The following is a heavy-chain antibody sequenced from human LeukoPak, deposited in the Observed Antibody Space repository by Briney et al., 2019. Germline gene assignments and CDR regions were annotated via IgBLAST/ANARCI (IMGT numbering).Heavy chain of an antibody. J-gene: IGHJ6*03. CDR1: GFTFDDYT. CDR3: AKDVGSYDTGFDYYYMDV. D-gene: IGHD3-9*01. CDR2: ISWDGGST. V-gene: IGHV3-43*01. Sequence: SRGSLRLSCAASGFTFDDYTMHWVRQAPGKGLEWVSLISWDGGSTYYADSVKGRFTISRDNSKNSLYPQMNSLRTEDTAVYYCAKDVGSYDTGFDYYYMDVWGKGTTVTVSS.